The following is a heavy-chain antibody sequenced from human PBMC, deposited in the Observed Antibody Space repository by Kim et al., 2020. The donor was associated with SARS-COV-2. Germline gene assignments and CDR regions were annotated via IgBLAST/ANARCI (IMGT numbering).Heavy chain of an antibody. CDR1: GFTFSSYS. D-gene: IGHD1-26*01. V-gene: IGHV3-21*01. Sequence: GGSLRLSCEASGFTFSSYSMNWVRQAPGKGLEWVSSISSSSSYIYYADSVKGRFTISRDNAKNSLYLQMNSLRAEDTAVYYCARDVRQSWELLHTAFDYWGQGTLVTVSS. CDR3: ARDVRQSWELLHTAFDY. J-gene: IGHJ4*02. CDR2: ISSSSSYI.